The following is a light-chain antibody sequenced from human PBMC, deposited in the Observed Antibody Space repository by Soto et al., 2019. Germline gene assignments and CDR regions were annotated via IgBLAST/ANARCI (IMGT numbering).Light chain of an antibody. CDR3: QHYNSYSEA. CDR2: DVS. J-gene: IGKJ1*01. V-gene: IGKV1-5*01. Sequence: DIQMTQSPSTLSGSVGDRVTITCRASQTISSWLAWYQQKPGKAPNLLIYDVSTLESGVSSRFSGRGSGTEFTLTISSLQPDDFATYYCQHYNSYSEAFGQGTKVDIK. CDR1: QTISSW.